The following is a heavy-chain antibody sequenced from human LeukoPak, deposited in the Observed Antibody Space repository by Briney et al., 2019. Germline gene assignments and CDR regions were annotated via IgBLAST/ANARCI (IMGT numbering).Heavy chain of an antibody. CDR3: ARNLRGGWYNYFDY. J-gene: IGHJ4*02. V-gene: IGHV1-2*02. CDR2: INPNSGGT. D-gene: IGHD6-19*01. Sequence: GASVKVSXKASGYIFIDYEINWVRQATGQGLEWMGWINPNSGGTNYAQKFQGRVTMTRDTSISTAYMELSRLRSDDTAVYYCARNLRGGWYNYFDYWGQGTLVTVSS. CDR1: GYIFIDYE.